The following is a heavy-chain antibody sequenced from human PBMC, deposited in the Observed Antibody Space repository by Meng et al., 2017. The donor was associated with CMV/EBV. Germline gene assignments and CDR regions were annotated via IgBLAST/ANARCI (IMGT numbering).Heavy chain of an antibody. CDR3: ARGGDSWYSDY. Sequence: QVETVQSAAEVKKPGASVKDSCKTSGGTFSTFAISWVRQAPGEGREWMGGIIPVFETANYAERFQDRVTITADDSTTTAYMELSSLRADDTALYFCARGGDSWYSDYWGQGTLVTVSS. CDR2: IIPVFETA. J-gene: IGHJ4*02. V-gene: IGHV1-69*12. CDR1: GGTFSTFA. D-gene: IGHD1-26*01.